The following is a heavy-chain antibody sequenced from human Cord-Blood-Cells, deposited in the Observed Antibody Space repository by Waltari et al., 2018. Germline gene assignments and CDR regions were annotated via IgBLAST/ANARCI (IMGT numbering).Heavy chain of an antibody. V-gene: IGHV1-2*04. CDR2: IKPNSGGT. CDR3: ARGAAGESYWYFDL. J-gene: IGHJ2*01. D-gene: IGHD7-27*01. CDR1: GYTFTGYY. Sequence: QVQLVQSGAEVKKPGASVKVSCKASGYTFTGYYMHWVRQAPGQGLERMGWIKPNSGGTNYAQKFQGWVTMTRDTSTSTAYMELSRLRSDDTAVYYCARGAAGESYWYFDLWGRGTLVTVSS.